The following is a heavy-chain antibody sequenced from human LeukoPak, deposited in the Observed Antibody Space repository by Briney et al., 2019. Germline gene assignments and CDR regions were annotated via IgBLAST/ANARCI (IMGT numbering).Heavy chain of an antibody. V-gene: IGHV1-18*01. D-gene: IGHD4-17*01. CDR1: GYTFTNYG. J-gene: IGHJ4*02. Sequence: ASVKVSCKASGYTFTNYGIIWVRQAPGRGLEWMGLISAYNGNTNYAQKLQGRVTMTTDTSTSTAYMELRSLRSDDTAVYCCARSDYGDSPFDYWVEGTLVTVSS. CDR3: ARSDYGDSPFDY. CDR2: ISAYNGNT.